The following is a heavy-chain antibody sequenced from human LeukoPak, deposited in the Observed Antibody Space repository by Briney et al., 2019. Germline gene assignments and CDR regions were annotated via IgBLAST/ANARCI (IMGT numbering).Heavy chain of an antibody. CDR1: GGSISSYY. Sequence: PSETLSLTCTVSGGSISSYYWSWIRQPPGKGLEWIGYIYYSGSTNYNPSLKSRVTISVDTSKNQFSLKLSSVTAADTAVYYCASYNRYFDLWGRGTLVTVSS. CDR2: IYYSGST. D-gene: IGHD5-24*01. V-gene: IGHV4-59*01. CDR3: ASYNRYFDL. J-gene: IGHJ2*01.